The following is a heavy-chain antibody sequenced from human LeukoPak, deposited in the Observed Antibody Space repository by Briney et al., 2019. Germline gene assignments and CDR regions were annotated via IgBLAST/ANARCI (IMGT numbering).Heavy chain of an antibody. Sequence: SSETLYLTCAVSGGSISSNNWWTWVRQPPGEGLEWIGEMYHSGITNYNPSLKSRVTISVDTTKNQFSLKLSSVTAADTAVYYCAREVRSAWASFDPWGQGTLVTVSS. V-gene: IGHV4-4*02. J-gene: IGHJ5*02. CDR2: MYHSGIT. CDR1: GGSISSNNW. CDR3: AREVRSAWASFDP. D-gene: IGHD1-26*01.